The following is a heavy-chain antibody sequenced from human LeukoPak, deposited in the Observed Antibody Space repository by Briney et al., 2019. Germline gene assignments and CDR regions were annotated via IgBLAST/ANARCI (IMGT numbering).Heavy chain of an antibody. V-gene: IGHV1-18*01. D-gene: IGHD3-9*01. Sequence: ASVKVSCKASGYTFTSYGISWVRQAPGQGLEWMGWISAYNGNTNYAQKFQGRVTMTTDTSTSTAYMELRSLRSDDTAVYYCARLYFVERTLDHWGQGTLVTVSS. CDR1: GYTFTSYG. CDR2: ISAYNGNT. CDR3: ARLYFVERTLDH. J-gene: IGHJ4*02.